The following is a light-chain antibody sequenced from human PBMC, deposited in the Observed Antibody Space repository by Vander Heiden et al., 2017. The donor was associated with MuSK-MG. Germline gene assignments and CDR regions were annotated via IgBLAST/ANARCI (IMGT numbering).Light chain of an antibody. CDR2: GAS. V-gene: IGKV3-20*01. CDR3: QQYGTSKV. J-gene: IGKJ4*01. Sequence: EIVLTQSPGTLSLSPGERATLPCRARQSVSGNQLAWYQQKPGQAPRVLIYGASTRATGIPDRFSGSGSGTDFTLTISRLEPEDFAVYYCQQYGTSKVFGGGTRVEI. CDR1: QSVSGNQ.